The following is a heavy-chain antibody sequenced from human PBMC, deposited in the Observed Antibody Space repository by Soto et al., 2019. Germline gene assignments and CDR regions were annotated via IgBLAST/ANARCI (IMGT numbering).Heavy chain of an antibody. D-gene: IGHD2-2*01. J-gene: IGHJ6*03. CDR1: GFTFDDYA. Sequence: EVQRVESGGGLVQPGRSLRLSCAASGFTFDDYAMHWVRQAPGTGLEWVSGISWNSGTIGYADSVKGRFTISRDNAKNSLYLQMNSLRAEDTALYYCAKGYCSSTSCYYYYYMDVWGKGTTVTFSS. CDR3: AKGYCSSTSCYYYYYMDV. CDR2: ISWNSGTI. V-gene: IGHV3-9*01.